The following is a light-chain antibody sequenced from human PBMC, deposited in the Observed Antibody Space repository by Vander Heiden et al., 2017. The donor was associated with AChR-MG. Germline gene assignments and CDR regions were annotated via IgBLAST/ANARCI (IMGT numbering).Light chain of an antibody. CDR3: QSYDTSLGGHVV. V-gene: IGLV1-40*01. CDR1: SSNIGAGYD. Sequence: QSVLTQPPSVSGAPGLRVTISCTGSSSNIGAGYDVHWYKQLPGTAPKLLIYGNTNRPSGVPDRFSGSKSGASASLAITGLQAEDEADYYCQSYDTSLGGHVVFGGGTKLTVL. J-gene: IGLJ2*01. CDR2: GNT.